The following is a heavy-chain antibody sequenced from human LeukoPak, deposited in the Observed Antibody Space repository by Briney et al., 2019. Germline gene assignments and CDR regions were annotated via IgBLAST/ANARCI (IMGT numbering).Heavy chain of an antibody. CDR2: INPNSGGT. Sequence: ASVKVSCKASGYTFTGYYMHWVRQAPGQGLEWMGWINPNSGGTNYAQKFQGRVTMTRDTSISTAHMELSRLRSDDTAVYYCARRGIAAAGTDYWGQGTLVTVSS. J-gene: IGHJ4*02. D-gene: IGHD6-13*01. V-gene: IGHV1-2*02. CDR1: GYTFTGYY. CDR3: ARRGIAAAGTDY.